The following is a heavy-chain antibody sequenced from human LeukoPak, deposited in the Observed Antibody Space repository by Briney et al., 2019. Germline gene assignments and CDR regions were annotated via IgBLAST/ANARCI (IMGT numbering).Heavy chain of an antibody. J-gene: IGHJ6*02. CDR3: ARGGGLDV. CDR1: GFTFSDYY. Sequence: GGSLRLSCAASGFTFSDYYMTWIRQAPGKGLEWISFISSSGDSLYYADSVEGRFTISRDNAKDSVYLQMNSLRAEDTAVYFCARGGGLDVWGQGATVTVSS. D-gene: IGHD3-16*01. V-gene: IGHV3-11*01. CDR2: ISSSGDSL.